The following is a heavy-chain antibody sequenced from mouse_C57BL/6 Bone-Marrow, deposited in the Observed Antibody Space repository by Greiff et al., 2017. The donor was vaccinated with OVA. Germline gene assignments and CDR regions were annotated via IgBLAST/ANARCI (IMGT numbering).Heavy chain of an antibody. D-gene: IGHD1-1*01. J-gene: IGHJ1*03. Sequence: QVQLKESGSELRSPGSSVKLSCKDFDSEVFPIAYMCWVRQKPGHVFEWIGGILPSIGRTIYGEKFEDKATLDADTLSNTAYLELNSLTSEYSAIYYCARKAVVTFYWYFDVWGTGTTVTVSS. CDR3: ARKAVVTFYWYFDV. V-gene: IGHV15-2*01. CDR1: DSEVFPIAY. CDR2: ILPSIGRT.